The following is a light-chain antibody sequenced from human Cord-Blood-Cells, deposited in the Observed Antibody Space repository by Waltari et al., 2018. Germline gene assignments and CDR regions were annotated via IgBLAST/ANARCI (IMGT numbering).Light chain of an antibody. J-gene: IGKJ5*01. V-gene: IGKV1-39*01. CDR1: QSISSN. Sequence: DLHMTQSPSSLSASVGDTVTITCRASQSISSNLNWYQQKPGKAPKLLIYAASSLESGIPARFSGSGSGTDFTLTISSLQSEDFATYYCQQYYSTPCTFGQGTRLEIK. CDR2: AAS. CDR3: QQYYSTPCT.